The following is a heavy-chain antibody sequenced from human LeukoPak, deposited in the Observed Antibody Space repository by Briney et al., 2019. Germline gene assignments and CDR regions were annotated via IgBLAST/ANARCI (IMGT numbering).Heavy chain of an antibody. J-gene: IGHJ4*02. Sequence: GGTLRLSCAASGFTFSSYGMSWVRQAPGKGLEWVSAISGGGGSSYYADSVKGRFTISRDNTKNTVYLQMKSLRAEDTAVYYCAKELDYYGSGNSPAPNYWGQGTLVAVSS. V-gene: IGHV3-23*01. CDR3: AKELDYYGSGNSPAPNY. D-gene: IGHD3-10*01. CDR1: GFTFSSYG. CDR2: ISGGGGSS.